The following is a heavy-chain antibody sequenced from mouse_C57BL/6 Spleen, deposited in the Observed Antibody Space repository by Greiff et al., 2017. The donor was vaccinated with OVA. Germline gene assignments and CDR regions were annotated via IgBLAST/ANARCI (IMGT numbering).Heavy chain of an antibody. V-gene: IGHV1-53*01. CDR1: GYTFTSYW. CDR2: INPSNGGT. Sequence: QVQLQQPGTELVKPGASVKLSCKASGYTFTSYWMHWVKQRPGQGLEWIGNINPSNGGTNYNEKFKSKATLTVDKSSSTAHMQLSSLTYEDSAVEYCARGSSYHWFAYWGQGTLVTVSA. D-gene: IGHD1-1*01. J-gene: IGHJ3*01. CDR3: ARGSSYHWFAY.